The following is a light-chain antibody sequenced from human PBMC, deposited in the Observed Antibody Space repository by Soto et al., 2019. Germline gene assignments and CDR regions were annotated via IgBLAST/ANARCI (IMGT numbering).Light chain of an antibody. V-gene: IGLV2-8*01. Sequence: QSALTQPPSASGSPGQSVTISCTGSSSDVGSYNYVSWYQQHPGKAPKLIIYEVTKRSSGVPDRFSGSKSGSTASLTVSGLQVEDEAYYYCSSFGVSKVFGGGTKLTVL. J-gene: IGLJ2*01. CDR1: SSDVGSYNY. CDR2: EVT. CDR3: SSFGVSKV.